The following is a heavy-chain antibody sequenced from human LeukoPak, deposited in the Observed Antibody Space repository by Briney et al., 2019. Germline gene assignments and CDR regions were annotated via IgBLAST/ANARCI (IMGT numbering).Heavy chain of an antibody. CDR1: RGTFSSYA. CDR2: ISPVFGTA. CDR3: ARVGYSSGWYPYFDY. V-gene: IGHV1-69*05. D-gene: IGHD6-19*01. J-gene: IGHJ4*02. Sequence: SSVQVSCKASRGTFSSYAISWVRQAPGQGLDWMGGISPVFGTASYAQNFQGRVTMTRDTSTSTVYMELSNLRSEDTAVYYCARVGYSSGWYPYFDYWGQGTLVTVSS.